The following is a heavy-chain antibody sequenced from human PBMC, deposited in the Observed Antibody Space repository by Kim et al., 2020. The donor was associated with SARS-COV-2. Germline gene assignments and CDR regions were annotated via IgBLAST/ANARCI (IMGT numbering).Heavy chain of an antibody. J-gene: IGHJ4*02. Sequence: YNPSLTSRVTISVDKSKNQFSLKLSSVTAADPAVYYCARSHCYGSGSFDYWGQGTLVTVSS. CDR3: ARSHCYGSGSFDY. D-gene: IGHD3-10*01. V-gene: IGHV4-4*02.